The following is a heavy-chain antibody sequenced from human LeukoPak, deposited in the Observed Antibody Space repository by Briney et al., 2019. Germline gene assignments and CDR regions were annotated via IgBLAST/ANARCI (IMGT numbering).Heavy chain of an antibody. D-gene: IGHD3-16*01. CDR3: ARDLLGGGDVNYFDY. Sequence: ASVKVSCKASGYTFTGYYMHWVRQAPGQGLEWMGIINPSGGSTSYAQKFQGRVTMTRDTSTSTVYMELSSLRSEDTAVYYCARDLLGGGDVNYFDYWGQGTLVTVSS. V-gene: IGHV1-46*01. CDR1: GYTFTGYY. CDR2: INPSGGST. J-gene: IGHJ4*02.